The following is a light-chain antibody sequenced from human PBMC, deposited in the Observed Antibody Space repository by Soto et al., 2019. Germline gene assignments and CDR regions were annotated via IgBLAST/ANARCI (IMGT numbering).Light chain of an antibody. V-gene: IGKV3-20*01. CDR2: GAS. CDR3: QQYGSSPGT. CDR1: QSVSSSY. Sequence: IVLTQSPGTLSLSPGERATLSCRASQSVSSSYLAWYQQKPGQAPRLLIYGASSRATGIPDRFSGSGSGTDFTLTISRLEPEDFAVYYCQQYGSSPGTVGQGTK. J-gene: IGKJ1*01.